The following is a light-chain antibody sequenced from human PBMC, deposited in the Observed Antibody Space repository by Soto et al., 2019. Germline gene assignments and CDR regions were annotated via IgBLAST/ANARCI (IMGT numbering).Light chain of an antibody. CDR3: QQYGSSPPYT. Sequence: EIVLTQSPGTLSLSPGERATLSCRASQSVSSSYLAWYQQKPGQAPRLLIYGASSRATGIPDRFSGSGSGTDFTLTISRLEPEDFAAYYCQQYGSSPPYTFGHGTKLEIK. V-gene: IGKV3-20*01. J-gene: IGKJ2*01. CDR2: GAS. CDR1: QSVSSSY.